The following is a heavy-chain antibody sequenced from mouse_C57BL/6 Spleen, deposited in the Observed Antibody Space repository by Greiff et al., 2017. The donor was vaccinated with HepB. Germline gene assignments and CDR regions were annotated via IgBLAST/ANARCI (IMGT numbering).Heavy chain of an antibody. CDR2: ISSGGDYI. Sequence: DVMLVESGEGLVKPGGSLKLSCAASGFTFSSYAMSWVRQTPEKRLEWVAYISSGGDYIYYADTVKGRFTISRDNARNTLYLQMSSLKSEDTAMYYCTRGTVEKEFDYWGQGTTLTVSS. CDR1: GFTFSSYA. V-gene: IGHV5-9-1*02. D-gene: IGHD1-1*01. CDR3: TRGTVEKEFDY. J-gene: IGHJ2*01.